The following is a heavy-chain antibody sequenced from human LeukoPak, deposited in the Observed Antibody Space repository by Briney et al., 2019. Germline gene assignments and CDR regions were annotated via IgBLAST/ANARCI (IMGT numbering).Heavy chain of an antibody. CDR3: TREKV. V-gene: IGHV3-7*01. CDR2: INKDESQK. J-gene: IGHJ6*04. CDR1: GFTFTDFW. Sequence: GGSLRLSCAASGFTFTDFWMGWFRQAPGKGPEWVANINKDESQKYYVDSVRGRFTISRDNAKNSLYLQMNSLRAEDTAVYCCTREKVWGKGTTVIVSS.